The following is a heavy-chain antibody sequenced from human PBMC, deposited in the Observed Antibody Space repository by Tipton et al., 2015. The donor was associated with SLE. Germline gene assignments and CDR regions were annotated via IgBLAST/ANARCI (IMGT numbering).Heavy chain of an antibody. Sequence: LRLSCTVSGGSIGSGSYYWSWIRQPAGKGLEWIGEINHSGSTNYNPSLKSRVTISVDTSKNQFSLKLSSVTAADTAVYYCAREGLGTSYYYYMDVWGKGTTVTVSS. CDR2: INHSGST. D-gene: IGHD1-26*01. V-gene: IGHV4-61*10. CDR1: GGSIGSGSYY. J-gene: IGHJ6*03. CDR3: AREGLGTSYYYYMDV.